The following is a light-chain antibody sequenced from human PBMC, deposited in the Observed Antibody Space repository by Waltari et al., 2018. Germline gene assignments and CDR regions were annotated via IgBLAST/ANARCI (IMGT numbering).Light chain of an antibody. V-gene: IGLV2-14*03. CDR2: GVY. Sequence: QSALTQPASVSGSPGQSITISCTGSSRDIGGYNYVSWYQQYPGKAPKVLIYGVYNRPSGVSDRFFGSKLDNTASLTISVLRAEDEAAYFCCSYTSISTVVFGGGTKVTVL. CDR3: CSYTSISTVV. J-gene: IGLJ2*01. CDR1: SRDIGGYNY.